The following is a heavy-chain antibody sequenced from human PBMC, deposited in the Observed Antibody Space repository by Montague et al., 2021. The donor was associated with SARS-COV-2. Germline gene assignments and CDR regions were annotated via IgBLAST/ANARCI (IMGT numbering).Heavy chain of an antibody. CDR2: IFRSGAT. J-gene: IGHJ6*02. CDR1: GDSISDYY. CDR3: ARTSPGSRYFYGVDV. V-gene: IGHV4-59*01. Sequence: SETLSLTCTVSGDSISDYYWSWIRQPPGMGLEWIGYIFRSGATNYNPPLKSRVIISLDTSKSQFSLRLSSVTAADTAIYYCARTSPGSRYFYGVDVWGQGTTVTVSS. D-gene: IGHD3-10*01.